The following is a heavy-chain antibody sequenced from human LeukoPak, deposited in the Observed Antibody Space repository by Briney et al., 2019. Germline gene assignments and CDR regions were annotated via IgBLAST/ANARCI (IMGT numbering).Heavy chain of an antibody. CDR2: IYYSGST. CDR1: GGSISSSSYY. Sequence: SETLSLTCTVSGGSISSSSYYWGWIRQPPRKGLEWIGSIYYSGSTYYNPSLKSRVTISVDTSKNQFSLKLSSVTAADTAVYYCARVSPVQLERGREDRIDYWGQGTLVTVSS. CDR3: ARVSPVQLERGREDRIDY. J-gene: IGHJ4*02. V-gene: IGHV4-39*01. D-gene: IGHD1-1*01.